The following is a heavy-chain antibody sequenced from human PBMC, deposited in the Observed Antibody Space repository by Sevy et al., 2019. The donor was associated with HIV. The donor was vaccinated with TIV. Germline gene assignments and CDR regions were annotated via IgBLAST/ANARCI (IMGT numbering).Heavy chain of an antibody. CDR1: EFTFSSYA. CDR2: ISGSGGET. J-gene: IGHJ3*02. D-gene: IGHD3-22*01. Sequence: GGSLRLSCAASEFTFSSYAMSWVRQAPGKGLEWVSRISGSGGETYYADSVKGRFTISRDKSKNTLYLQMNSLRVEDTAVYYCAKDMIVVVGEALDIWGQGTLVTVSS. V-gene: IGHV3-23*01. CDR3: AKDMIVVVGEALDI.